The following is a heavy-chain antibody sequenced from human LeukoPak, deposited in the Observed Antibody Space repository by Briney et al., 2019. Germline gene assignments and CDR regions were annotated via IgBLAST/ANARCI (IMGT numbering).Heavy chain of an antibody. CDR1: GYTFSDYY. CDR3: ARDGSMDV. J-gene: IGHJ6*02. D-gene: IGHD1-26*01. Sequence: ASVTVSCKTSGYTFSDYYMHWVRQAPGQGLEWVGWINPNSGDTNYAQKFQGRVTMTRDTSISTVSMELSRLRSDDTALYYCARDGSMDVWGQGTTVTVSS. V-gene: IGHV1-2*02. CDR2: INPNSGDT.